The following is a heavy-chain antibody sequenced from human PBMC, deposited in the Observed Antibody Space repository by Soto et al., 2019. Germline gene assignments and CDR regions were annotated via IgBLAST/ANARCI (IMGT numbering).Heavy chain of an antibody. V-gene: IGHV4-4*02. J-gene: IGHJ5*02. CDR1: GDSINNSHW. CDR2: TYHSGTT. D-gene: IGHD6-13*01. CDR3: AREVNSSPARGPNWFDP. Sequence: QVQLQESGPGLVQPSGTLSLTCAVSGDSINNSHWWSWVRQTPGKGLEWIGETYHSGTTNYNPSLKSRVTISMAKSKNQFSLTMNSVTAADTAVYYCAREVNSSPARGPNWFDPWGQGTLVTVSS.